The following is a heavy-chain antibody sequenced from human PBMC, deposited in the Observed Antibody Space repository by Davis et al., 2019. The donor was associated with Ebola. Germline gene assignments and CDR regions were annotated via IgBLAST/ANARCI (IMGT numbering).Heavy chain of an antibody. J-gene: IGHJ6*02. CDR3: ARRYSYGKMYYYYGMDV. V-gene: IGHV3-30*19. D-gene: IGHD5-18*01. CDR1: GFTFSSYG. Sequence: GESLKISCAASGFTFSSYGMHWVRQAPGKGLEWVAVISYDGSNKYYADSVKGRFTISRDNSKNTLYLQMNSLRAEDTAVYYCARRYSYGKMYYYYGMDVWGQGTTVTVSS. CDR2: ISYDGSNK.